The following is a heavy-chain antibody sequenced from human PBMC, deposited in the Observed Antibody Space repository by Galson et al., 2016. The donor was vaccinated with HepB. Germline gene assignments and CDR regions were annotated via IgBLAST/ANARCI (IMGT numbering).Heavy chain of an antibody. CDR2: VYSDGIT. J-gene: IGHJ4*02. D-gene: IGHD1-26*01. Sequence: SLRLSCAVSRFTVSNNYMSWVRQTPGKGLEWVSVVYSDGITYYADSVKGRFTISSDSSKNTLYLQMNSLRAEDSAVYYCASRSGSYYLRFWGQGTVVTVSS. CDR1: RFTVSNNY. V-gene: IGHV3-53*01. CDR3: ASRSGSYYLRF.